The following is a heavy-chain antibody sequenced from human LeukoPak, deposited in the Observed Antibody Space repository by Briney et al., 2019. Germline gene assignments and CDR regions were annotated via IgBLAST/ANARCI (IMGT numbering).Heavy chain of an antibody. Sequence: QPSQTLSLTCTVSGGSISSGDYYWSWIRQPPGKGLEWVAHINQDGSEKYYVGSVKGRFTISRDNAKNSLYLQMNSLRAEDTSVYYCARDHEGPGIYFDYWGQGTLVTVSS. CDR2: INQDGSEK. CDR3: ARDHEGPGIYFDY. D-gene: IGHD6-13*01. CDR1: GGSISSGDYY. V-gene: IGHV3-7*01. J-gene: IGHJ4*02.